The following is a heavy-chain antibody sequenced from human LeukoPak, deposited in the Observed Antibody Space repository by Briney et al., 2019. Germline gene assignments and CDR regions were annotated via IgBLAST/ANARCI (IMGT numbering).Heavy chain of an antibody. V-gene: IGHV4-34*01. D-gene: IGHD3-22*01. J-gene: IGHJ4*02. CDR1: GGSFSGYY. CDR2: INHSGST. Sequence: SETLSLTCAVYGGSFSGYYWSWIRQPPGKGLEWIGEINHSGSTNYNPSLKSRVTISVDTSKNQFSLKLSSVTAADTAVYYCARRRRGSSGYYYNYWGQGTLVTVSS. CDR3: ARRRRGSSGYYYNY.